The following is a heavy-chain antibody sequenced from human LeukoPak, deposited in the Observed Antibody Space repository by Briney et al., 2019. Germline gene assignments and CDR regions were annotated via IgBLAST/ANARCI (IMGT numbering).Heavy chain of an antibody. CDR1: GGSFSGYY. V-gene: IGHV4-34*01. CDR3: ASKSTDHGELRFDY. CDR2: INHSGST. J-gene: IGHJ4*01. D-gene: IGHD4-17*01. Sequence: SETLSLTCAVYGGSFSGYYWSWIRQPPGKGLEWIGEINHSGSTNYNPSLKSRVTISVDTSKNQFSLKLSSVTAADTAVYYCASKSTDHGELRFDYWGQEPWSPSP.